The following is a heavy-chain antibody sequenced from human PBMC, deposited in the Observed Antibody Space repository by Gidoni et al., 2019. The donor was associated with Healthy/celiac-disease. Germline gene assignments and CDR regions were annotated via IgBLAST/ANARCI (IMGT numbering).Heavy chain of an antibody. D-gene: IGHD2-15*01. CDR1: GGPISCSNC. CDR3: ARDSGGWSKTDAFDI. V-gene: IGHV4-4*02. Sequence: QVQLQESGPGLVKPSGTLSLTCAVSGGPISCSNCWSWVRQPPGKGLEWIGEIYHSGSTNYNPSLKSRVTISVDKSKNQFSLKLSSVTAADTAVYYCARDSGGWSKTDAFDIWGQGTMVTVSS. CDR2: IYHSGST. J-gene: IGHJ3*02.